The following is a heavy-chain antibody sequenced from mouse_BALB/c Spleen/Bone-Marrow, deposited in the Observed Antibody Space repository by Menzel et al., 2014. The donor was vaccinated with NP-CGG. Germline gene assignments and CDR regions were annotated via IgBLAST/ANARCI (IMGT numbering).Heavy chain of an antibody. D-gene: IGHD3-2*01. CDR3: ARSRRRLGLPFDY. CDR1: GYSFTSCYS. Sequence: EVKLVESGPDLVKPSQSLSLTCTVTGYSFTSCYSWHWIRQFPGNKLELIVYIHYSGSTNYNPSLKSRISITQDTSKNQFFLQLNSVATEDTATYCCARSRRRLGLPFDYWGQGTTLTVSS. CDR2: IHYSGST. J-gene: IGHJ2*01. V-gene: IGHV3-1*02.